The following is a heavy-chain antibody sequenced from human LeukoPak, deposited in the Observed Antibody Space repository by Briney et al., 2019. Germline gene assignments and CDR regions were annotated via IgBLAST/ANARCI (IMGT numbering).Heavy chain of an antibody. J-gene: IGHJ4*02. CDR3: AREEGSGYYPPFDY. Sequence: GGSLRLSCAASGFTFSSYEMNWVRQAPGKGLEWVSYISSSGSTIYYADSVKGRFTISRDNAKNSLYLQMNSLRAEDTAVYYCAREEGSGYYPPFDYWSQGTLVTVSS. D-gene: IGHD3-22*01. V-gene: IGHV3-48*03. CDR1: GFTFSSYE. CDR2: ISSSGSTI.